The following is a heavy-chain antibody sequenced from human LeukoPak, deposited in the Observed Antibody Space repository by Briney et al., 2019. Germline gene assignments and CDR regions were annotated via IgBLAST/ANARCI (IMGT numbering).Heavy chain of an antibody. CDR1: GHTFTSYG. CDR3: ARETPSIAAIDY. J-gene: IGHJ4*02. Sequence: SVKVSCKASGHTFTSYGMSWVRQAPGQGLEWMGWIGAYNGNTNYAQKLQGRVTMTTDTSTSTAYMELRSLRSDDTAVYYCARETPSIAAIDYWGQGTLVTVSS. CDR2: IGAYNGNT. V-gene: IGHV1-18*01. D-gene: IGHD6-6*01.